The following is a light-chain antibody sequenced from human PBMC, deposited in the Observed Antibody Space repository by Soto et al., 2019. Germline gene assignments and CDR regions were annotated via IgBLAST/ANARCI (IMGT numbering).Light chain of an antibody. CDR3: ETWDSNTLVV. J-gene: IGLJ2*01. Sequence: QSVLTQSSSASASLGSSVKLTCTLSSGHSSYIIAWHQQQPGKAPRYLMKLEGSGSYNKGSGVPDRFSGSSSGADRYLTISNLQSEDEADYYCETWDSNTLVVFGGGTKRTVL. CDR2: LEGSGSY. V-gene: IGLV4-60*03. CDR1: SGHSSYI.